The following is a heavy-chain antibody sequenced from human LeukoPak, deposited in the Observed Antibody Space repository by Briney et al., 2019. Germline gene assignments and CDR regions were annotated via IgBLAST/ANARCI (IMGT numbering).Heavy chain of an antibody. CDR2: ISHDGSEI. V-gene: IGHV3-30*03. J-gene: IGHJ4*02. CDR3: TIDYCGKCYSDLDF. CDR1: GVTFSSYG. D-gene: IGHD2-21*01. Sequence: GGSLRLSCTVSGVTFSSYGMQWVRQAPGKGLEWMASISHDGSEIHSADSVKGRFTISRDNSKNTLYLQMNSLRTEDTGLYFCTIDYCGKCYSDLDFWGQGSQVTVSS.